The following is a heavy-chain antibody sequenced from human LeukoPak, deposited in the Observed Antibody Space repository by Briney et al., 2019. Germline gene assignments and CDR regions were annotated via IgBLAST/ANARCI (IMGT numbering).Heavy chain of an antibody. Sequence: PGRSLRLSCAASGFTFSSYGMHWVRQAPGKGLEWVAVISYDGSNKYYADSVKGRFTISRDNSKNTLYLQMNSLRAEDTAVYYCARDKDIVVVPAAYYFDYWGQGTLVTVSS. CDR2: ISYDGSNK. J-gene: IGHJ4*02. V-gene: IGHV3-30*03. CDR1: GFTFSSYG. CDR3: ARDKDIVVVPAAYYFDY. D-gene: IGHD2-2*01.